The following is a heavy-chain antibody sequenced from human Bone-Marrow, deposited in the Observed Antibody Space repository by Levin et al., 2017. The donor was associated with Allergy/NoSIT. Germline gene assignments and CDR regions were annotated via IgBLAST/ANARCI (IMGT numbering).Heavy chain of an antibody. CDR3: ARVLPGVRGLDF. V-gene: IGHV3-11*06. J-gene: IGHJ4*02. CDR2: ITSGGDYT. Sequence: PGESLKISCVASGFTFSDYYMTWIRQAPGKGLQWVSYITSGGDYTNNADSVKGRFTISRDNAKNSLYLQMTGLRGDDTAVYYCARVLPGVRGLDFWGQGALVSVSS. D-gene: IGHD1-26*01. CDR1: GFTFSDYY.